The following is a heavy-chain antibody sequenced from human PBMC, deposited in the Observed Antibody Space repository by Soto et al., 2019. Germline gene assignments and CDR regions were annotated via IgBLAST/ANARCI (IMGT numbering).Heavy chain of an antibody. CDR3: AHLHANSGYDWRYPP. D-gene: IGHD5-12*01. CDR2: IYWDDDK. V-gene: IGHV2-5*02. CDR1: GFSLTNKGVG. J-gene: IGHJ5*02. Sequence: SGPTLVNPTQTLTLTCNFSGFSLTNKGVGVGWIRQPPRKALEWLGIIYWDDDKRYRPSLNNRLTITKDTSKNQVVLTMTNVDTVDTATYYCAHLHANSGYDWRYPPWGKGTLVTVPS.